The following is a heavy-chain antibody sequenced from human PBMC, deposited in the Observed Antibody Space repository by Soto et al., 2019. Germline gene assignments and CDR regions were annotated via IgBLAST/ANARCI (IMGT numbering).Heavy chain of an antibody. CDR2: IWYDGSNK. J-gene: IGHJ4*02. CDR1: GFTFSSYG. V-gene: IGHV3-33*01. Sequence: QVQLVESGGGVVQPGRSLRLSCAASGFTFSSYGMHWVRQAPGKGLEWVAVIWYDGSNKYYADSVKGRFTISRDNSKNTLYLQMNSRRAEDTAVYYCALAAAGTGFDYWGQGTLVTVSS. CDR3: ALAAAGTGFDY. D-gene: IGHD6-13*01.